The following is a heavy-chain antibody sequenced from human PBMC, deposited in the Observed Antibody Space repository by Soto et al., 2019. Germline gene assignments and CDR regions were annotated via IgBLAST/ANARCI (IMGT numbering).Heavy chain of an antibody. CDR3: ARDNRYNWNDEGWFDP. CDR1: GFSFSDYE. J-gene: IGHJ5*02. V-gene: IGHV1-8*01. CDR2: MNPNSGKT. D-gene: IGHD1-20*01. Sequence: QVQLGQSGAEVKKPGASVTVSCKASGFSFSDYEMNRVRQATGLEPAWMGWMNPNSGKTGYPQKFQGRVTMTRNTSINTAYMELSSLGSEDTAVYYCARDNRYNWNDEGWFDPWGQGTLVTVSS.